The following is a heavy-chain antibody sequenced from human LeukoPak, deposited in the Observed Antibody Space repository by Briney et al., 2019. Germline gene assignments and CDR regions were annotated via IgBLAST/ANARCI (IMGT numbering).Heavy chain of an antibody. D-gene: IGHD3-16*01. CDR3: ARQGAVGMDV. CDR2: IYPGDSDT. J-gene: IGHJ6*02. CDR1: GYSFTTFL. Sequence: GESLKISCKGSGYSFTTFLIAWVRQVPGKGLEWMGIIYPGDSDTRYSPSFQGQVTISADKSISTAYLQWSSLKASDTAMYYCARQGAVGMDVWGQGTTVTVSS. V-gene: IGHV5-51*01.